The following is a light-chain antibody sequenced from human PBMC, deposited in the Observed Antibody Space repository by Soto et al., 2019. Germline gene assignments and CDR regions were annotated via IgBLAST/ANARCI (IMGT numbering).Light chain of an antibody. CDR3: QQYYTTPET. J-gene: IGKJ1*01. CDR2: WAS. CDR1: QSLLH. Sequence: DIVMTQSPDSLAVSLGERATINCKSSQSLLHLAWYQQKPGQPPKLLIYWASTRESGVPDRFSGSGSGTDFTLTISSLQAEDVAVYYCQQYYTTPETFGQGTKVEIK. V-gene: IGKV4-1*01.